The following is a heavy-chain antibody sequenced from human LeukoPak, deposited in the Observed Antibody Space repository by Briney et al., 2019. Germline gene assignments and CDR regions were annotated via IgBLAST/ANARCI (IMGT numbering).Heavy chain of an antibody. V-gene: IGHV3-23*01. D-gene: IGHD3-9*01. CDR1: GFTFSSHA. Sequence: GGSLRLSFAASGFTFSSHAMSWVRQAPGKGLEWVSAISGSGGSTYYADSVKGRFTISRDNSKNTLYLQMNSLRAEDTAFFFWPKTAYDILTGYPAYFDYWGQGTLVTVSS. CDR3: PKTAYDILTGYPAYFDY. CDR2: ISGSGGST. J-gene: IGHJ4*02.